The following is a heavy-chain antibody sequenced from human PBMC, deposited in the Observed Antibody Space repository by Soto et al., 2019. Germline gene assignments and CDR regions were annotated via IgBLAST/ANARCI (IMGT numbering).Heavy chain of an antibody. CDR3: ANKGGTYYFY. J-gene: IGHJ4*02. CDR2: ISPSGNS. V-gene: IGHV4-4*02. D-gene: IGHD1-26*01. CDR1: GASISGSKW. Sequence: QVQLQESGLGLVKPSGTLSLTCAVSGASISGSKWWTWVRQSPGKGLEWIGEISPSGNSNYNPSLKGRVTISVDKSKNQFSLQLTSVTAADTAIYYCANKGGTYYFYWGQGTLVTVSS.